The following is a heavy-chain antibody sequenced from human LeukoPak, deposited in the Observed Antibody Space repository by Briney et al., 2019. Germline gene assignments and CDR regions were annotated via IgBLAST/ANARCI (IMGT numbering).Heavy chain of an antibody. CDR1: GGTFSSYA. CDR3: ARSGSAGYDILTGYFTDY. J-gene: IGHJ4*02. CDR2: IIPIFGTA. D-gene: IGHD3-9*01. Sequence: SVKVSCKASGGTFSSYAISWVRQAPGQGLEWMGGIIPIFGTANYAQKFQGRVTITTDESTSTAYMELSSLRSEDTAVYYCARSGSAGYDILTGYFTDYWGQGTLVTVSS. V-gene: IGHV1-69*05.